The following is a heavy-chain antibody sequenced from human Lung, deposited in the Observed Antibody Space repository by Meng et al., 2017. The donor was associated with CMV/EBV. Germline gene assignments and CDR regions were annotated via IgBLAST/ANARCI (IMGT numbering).Heavy chain of an antibody. CDR2: IRHDGSNK. CDR3: AKDQLLFGGPNAYFDD. D-gene: IGHD3-16*01. J-gene: IGHJ4*02. Sequence: GESLKISCAASGFPFDTYGMHWVRQAPGKRLEWVAFIRHDGSNKFYGDSVGGRFTISRDNSKNTLYVQMNSLRVEETAMYYCAKDQLLFGGPNAYFDDWGQGTLVTVSS. CDR1: GFPFDTYG. V-gene: IGHV3-30*02.